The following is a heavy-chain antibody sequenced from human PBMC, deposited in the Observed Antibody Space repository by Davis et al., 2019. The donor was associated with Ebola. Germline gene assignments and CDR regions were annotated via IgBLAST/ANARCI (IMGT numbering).Heavy chain of an antibody. V-gene: IGHV4-4*07. J-gene: IGHJ4*02. CDR3: ARDSVRYDSSGYLPI. CDR1: GGSISSYY. Sequence: MPSETLSLTCTVPGGSISSYYWSWIRQPAGKGLEWIGRIYTSGRTNYNPSLKSRVTMSVDTSKNQFSLKLSSVTAADTAVYYCARDSVRYDSSGYLPIWGQGTLVTVSS. D-gene: IGHD3-22*01. CDR2: IYTSGRT.